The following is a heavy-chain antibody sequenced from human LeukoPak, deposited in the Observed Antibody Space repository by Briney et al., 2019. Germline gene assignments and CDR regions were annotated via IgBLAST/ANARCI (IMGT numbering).Heavy chain of an antibody. CDR1: GGSISSYY. D-gene: IGHD1-20*01. J-gene: IGHJ4*02. Sequence: GSLRLSCTVSGGSISSYYWSWIRQPPGKGLEWIGDIHHSGSTNYNPSLKSRVTISVDTSKNQFSLKLSSVTAADTAVYYCARHITRRYFDYWGQGTLVTVSS. CDR2: IHHSGST. V-gene: IGHV4-59*08. CDR3: ARHITRRYFDY.